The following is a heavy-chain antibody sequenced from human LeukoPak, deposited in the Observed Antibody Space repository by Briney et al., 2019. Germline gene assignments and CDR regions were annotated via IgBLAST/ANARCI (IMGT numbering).Heavy chain of an antibody. CDR1: GFTFSSYA. D-gene: IGHD4-17*01. J-gene: IGHJ4*02. V-gene: IGHV3-30*04. CDR3: ARDRYGDYGDFDY. Sequence: GGSLRLSCAASGFTFSSYAMHWVRQAPGKGLEWVAVISYDGSNKYYADSVKGRFTISRDNSKNALYLQMNSLRAEDAAVYYCARDRYGDYGDFDYWGQGTLVTVSS. CDR2: ISYDGSNK.